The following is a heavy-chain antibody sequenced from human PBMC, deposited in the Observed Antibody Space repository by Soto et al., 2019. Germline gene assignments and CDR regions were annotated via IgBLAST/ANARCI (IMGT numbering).Heavy chain of an antibody. CDR3: ARVYPRKYCSGGSCYGDDY. D-gene: IGHD2-15*01. V-gene: IGHV1-18*01. CDR2: ISAYNGNT. J-gene: IGHJ4*02. Sequence: ASVKVSCKASGYTFTSYGISWVRQAPGQGLEWMGWISAYNGNTNYAQKLQGRVTMTTDTSTSTAYMELRSLRSDDTAVYYCARVYPRKYCSGGSCYGDDYWGQGTLVTVIL. CDR1: GYTFTSYG.